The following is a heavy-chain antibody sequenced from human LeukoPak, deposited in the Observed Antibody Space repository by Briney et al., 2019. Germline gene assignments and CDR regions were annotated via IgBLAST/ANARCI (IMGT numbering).Heavy chain of an antibody. CDR2: INPRGGST. Sequence: GASVKVSCKASGYTFTSFYMHWVRQAPGQGLEWMGSINPRGGSTIYAQKFQDRVTVTRDTSTSTVYMELSSLRSDDTAVYYCVPRGAGDSSFGMDVWGQGTTVTVSS. CDR3: VPRGAGDSSFGMDV. D-gene: IGHD6-6*01. V-gene: IGHV1-46*01. J-gene: IGHJ6*02. CDR1: GYTFTSFY.